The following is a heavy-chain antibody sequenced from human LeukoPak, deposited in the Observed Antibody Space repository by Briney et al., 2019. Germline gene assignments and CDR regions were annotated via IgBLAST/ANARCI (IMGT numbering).Heavy chain of an antibody. J-gene: IGHJ4*02. CDR2: ICSSGSYI. Sequence: GGSLRLSCAASGFTFSSYHMNSVRQAPGKGLEWVSSICSSGSYIYYADSLTGRFTISRDNAKNSLYLQMNSLRAEDTAMYYCARRATTERGHSYGLDFWGQGTLVTVSS. CDR3: ARRATTERGHSYGLDF. V-gene: IGHV3-21*01. D-gene: IGHD5-18*01. CDR1: GFTFSSYH.